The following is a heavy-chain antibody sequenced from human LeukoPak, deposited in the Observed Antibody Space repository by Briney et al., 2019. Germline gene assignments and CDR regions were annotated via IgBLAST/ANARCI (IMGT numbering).Heavy chain of an antibody. Sequence: ASVKVSCKASGYTFTSYGISWVRQAPGQGLEWMGWISAYNGNTNYAQKLQGRVTITADKSTSTAYMELSSLRSEDTAVYYCARGDITPDYWGQGTLVTVSS. V-gene: IGHV1-18*01. CDR2: ISAYNGNT. D-gene: IGHD2-15*01. CDR1: GYTFTSYG. CDR3: ARGDITPDY. J-gene: IGHJ4*02.